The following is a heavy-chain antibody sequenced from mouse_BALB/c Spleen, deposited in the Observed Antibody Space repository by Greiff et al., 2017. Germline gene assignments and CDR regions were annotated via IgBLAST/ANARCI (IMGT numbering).Heavy chain of an antibody. CDR2: IWGDGST. CDR1: GFSLTGYG. J-gene: IGHJ4*01. Sequence: VQLVESGPGLVAPSQSLSITCTVSGFSLTGYGVNWVRQPPGKGLEWLGMIWGDGSTDYNSALKSRLSISKDNSKSQVFLKMNSLQTDDTARYYCARGTPYGSYAMDYWGQGTSVTVSS. V-gene: IGHV2-6-7*01. CDR3: ARGTPYGSYAMDY. D-gene: IGHD2-10*02.